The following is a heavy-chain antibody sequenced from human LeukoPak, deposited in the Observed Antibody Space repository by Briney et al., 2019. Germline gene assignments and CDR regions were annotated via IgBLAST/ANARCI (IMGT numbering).Heavy chain of an antibody. J-gene: IGHJ4*02. V-gene: IGHV3-64*02. D-gene: IGHD6-19*01. CDR2: ISTKGGST. CDR3: ARDRSGAFDY. CDR1: GFIFSNYA. Sequence: GGSLRLSCAASGFIFSNYAMYWVRQAPGKGLESVAAISTKGGSTSYADSVKGRMTISRDDSKNTLFLQMGSLTTDDMGLYFCARDRSGAFDYWGQGTLVTVSS.